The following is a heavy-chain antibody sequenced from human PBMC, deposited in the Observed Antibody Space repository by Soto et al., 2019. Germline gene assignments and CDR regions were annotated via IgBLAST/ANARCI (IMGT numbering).Heavy chain of an antibody. CDR1: DFDCSSYC. CDR3: ARDSGWPILNFDT. CDR2: SSYDGRET. Sequence: LXLSCAASDFDCSSYCIHWVRQAPGKGLEWVAASSYDGRETFYADSAKGRFTVSKEMSKNTAFLQMNALRHEDTAVYFCARDSGWPILNFDTWGQGTPVTVSS. V-gene: IGHV3-30*03. D-gene: IGHD3-10*01. J-gene: IGHJ4*02.